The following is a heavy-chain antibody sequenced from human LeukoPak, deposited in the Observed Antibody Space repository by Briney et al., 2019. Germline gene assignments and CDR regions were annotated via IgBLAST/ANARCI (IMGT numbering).Heavy chain of an antibody. V-gene: IGHV4-59*01. Sequence: SETLSLTCTVSGGSISSYYWSWIRQPPGKGLEWIGYIYYSGSTNYNPSLKSRVTISVDTSKNQFSLKLNSVTAADTAVYYCARYVWGSYPGLYYFDYWGQGTLVTVSS. D-gene: IGHD3-16*02. J-gene: IGHJ4*02. CDR3: ARYVWGSYPGLYYFDY. CDR1: GGSISSYY. CDR2: IYYSGST.